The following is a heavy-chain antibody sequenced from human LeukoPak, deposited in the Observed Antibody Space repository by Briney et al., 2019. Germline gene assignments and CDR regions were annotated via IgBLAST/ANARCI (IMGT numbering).Heavy chain of an antibody. J-gene: IGHJ3*02. V-gene: IGHV4-59*01. Sequence: SGTLSLTCTVSGGSISSYYWSWIRQPPGKGLEWIGYIYYSGSTNYNPSLKSRVTISVDTSKNQFSLKLSSVTAADTAVYYCARGDDYGGNSVCAFDIWGQGTMVTVSS. CDR3: ARGDDYGGNSVCAFDI. CDR2: IYYSGST. CDR1: GGSISSYY. D-gene: IGHD4-23*01.